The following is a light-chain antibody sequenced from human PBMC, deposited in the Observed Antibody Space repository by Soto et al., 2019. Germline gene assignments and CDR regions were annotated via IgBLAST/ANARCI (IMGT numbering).Light chain of an antibody. CDR1: SSDVGGYDY. CDR3: NSYSGSNNFVV. CDR2: EVN. V-gene: IGLV2-8*01. J-gene: IGLJ1*01. Sequence: QSVLTQPPSASGSPGQSVTISCTGTSSDVGGYDYVSWYQQHPGKAPELIIYEVNKRPSGVPDRFSGSKSGNTASLTVSGLQVEDEADYCNSYSGSNNFVVFGTGTKVTVL.